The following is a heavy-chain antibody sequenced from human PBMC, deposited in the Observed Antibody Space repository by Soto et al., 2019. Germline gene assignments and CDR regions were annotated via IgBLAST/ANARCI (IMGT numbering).Heavy chain of an antibody. CDR2: SKNKADSSTT. CDR1: GFTFSDHY. J-gene: IGHJ4*02. Sequence: EVPLVESGGGLVQPGGSLRLSCAASGFTFSDHYMDWVRQAPGKGLEWVGRSKNKADSSTTEYAASVKGRFTISRDASKNALFLQMNSLKTEDTAVYYCTVWGSGNDFGAAWGQGILVTVSS. V-gene: IGHV3-72*01. D-gene: IGHD3-10*01. CDR3: TVWGSGNDFGAA.